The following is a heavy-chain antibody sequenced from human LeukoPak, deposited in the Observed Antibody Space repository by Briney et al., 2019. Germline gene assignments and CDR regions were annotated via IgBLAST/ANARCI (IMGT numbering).Heavy chain of an antibody. Sequence: SVKVSCKASGGTFSSYAISWVRQAPGQGLEWMGRIIPILGIANYAQKFQGRVTITADKSTSTAYMELSSLRSEDTAEYYCARDYGDYGRRYYYGMDVWGQGTTVTVSS. J-gene: IGHJ6*02. CDR3: ARDYGDYGRRYYYGMDV. V-gene: IGHV1-69*04. CDR2: IIPILGIA. D-gene: IGHD4-17*01. CDR1: GGTFSSYA.